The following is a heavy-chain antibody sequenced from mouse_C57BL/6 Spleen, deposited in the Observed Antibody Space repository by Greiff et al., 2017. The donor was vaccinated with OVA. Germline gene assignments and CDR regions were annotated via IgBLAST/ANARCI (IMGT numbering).Heavy chain of an antibody. CDR2: IRLKSDNYAT. Sequence: EVQRVESGGGLVQPGGSMKLSCVASGFTFSNYWMNWVRQSPEKGLEWVAQIRLKSDNYATHYAESVKGRFTISRDDSKSSVYLQMNNLRAEDTGIYYCTANYYGSSPFAYWGQGTLVTVSA. V-gene: IGHV6-3*01. CDR3: TANYYGSSPFAY. J-gene: IGHJ3*01. D-gene: IGHD1-1*01. CDR1: GFTFSNYW.